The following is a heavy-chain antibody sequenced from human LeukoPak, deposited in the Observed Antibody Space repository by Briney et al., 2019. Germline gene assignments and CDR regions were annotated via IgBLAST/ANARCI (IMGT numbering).Heavy chain of an antibody. J-gene: IGHJ4*02. CDR3: ARGAFSWYVDY. V-gene: IGHV1-3*01. CDR1: GYTFTSYA. D-gene: IGHD2-15*01. Sequence: ASVTVSFKASGYTFTSYAMHWVRQAPGQRLEWMGWINAGNGNTKYSQKLQGRVTMTTDTSTSTAYMELRSLRSDDTAVYYCARGAFSWYVDYWGQGTLVTVSS. CDR2: INAGNGNT.